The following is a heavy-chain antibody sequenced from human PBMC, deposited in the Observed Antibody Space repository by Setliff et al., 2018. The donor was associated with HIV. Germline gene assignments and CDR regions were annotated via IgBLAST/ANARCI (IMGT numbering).Heavy chain of an antibody. CDR2: ISGHNDFI. CDR3: ARYKWNNWIFGWFDP. J-gene: IGHJ5*02. V-gene: IGHV3-21*05. D-gene: IGHD1-20*01. CDR1: GFSFSSYN. Sequence: PGGSLRLSCAASGFSFSSYNMNWVRQAPGKGLEWISFISGHNDFIYYADSVKGRFTISRDNSKNTLYLQMNSLRAEDTAVYYCARYKWNNWIFGWFDPWGQGTQVTVSS.